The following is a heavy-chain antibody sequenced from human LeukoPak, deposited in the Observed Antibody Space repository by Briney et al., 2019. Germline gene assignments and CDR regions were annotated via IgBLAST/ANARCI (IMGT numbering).Heavy chain of an antibody. D-gene: IGHD3-22*01. V-gene: IGHV3-30*02. J-gene: IGHJ3*02. Sequence: PGGSLRLSCAASGFTFSSYAMSWVRQAPGKGLEWVAFIRYDGSNKYYADSVKGRFTISRDNSKNTLYLQMNSLRAEDTAVYYCAKTIVVVINDAFDIWGQGTMVTVSS. CDR3: AKTIVVVINDAFDI. CDR2: IRYDGSNK. CDR1: GFTFSSYA.